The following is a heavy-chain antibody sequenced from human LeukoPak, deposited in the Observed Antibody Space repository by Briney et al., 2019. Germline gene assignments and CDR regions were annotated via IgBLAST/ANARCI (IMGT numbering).Heavy chain of an antibody. Sequence: NPGESLRFSGMGSGYRYTKYWISWVGQMPRKGLEWMGRIDPSHSYINHSPSFQGPVSISADKSVSTAYLQWSSLKVSDSAMYYCARQPRGTVVFDYWGQGTLVTVSS. CDR3: ARQPRGTVVFDY. V-gene: IGHV5-10-1*01. D-gene: IGHD4-23*01. CDR2: IDPSHSYI. CDR1: GYRYTKYW. J-gene: IGHJ4*02.